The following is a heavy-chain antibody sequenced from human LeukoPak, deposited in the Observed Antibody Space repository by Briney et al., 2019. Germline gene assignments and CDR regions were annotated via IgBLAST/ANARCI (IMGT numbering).Heavy chain of an antibody. CDR3: ARVYGETNYYYYGMDV. V-gene: IGHV1-3*01. J-gene: IGHJ6*02. Sequence: ASVKVSCKASGYTFTSYAMHWVRQAPGQRLEWMGWINAGNGNTKYSQKFQGRVTITRDTSASTAYMELSSLRSEDTAVYYCARVYGETNYYYYGMDVWGQGTTATVSS. CDR2: INAGNGNT. CDR1: GYTFTSYA. D-gene: IGHD4-17*01.